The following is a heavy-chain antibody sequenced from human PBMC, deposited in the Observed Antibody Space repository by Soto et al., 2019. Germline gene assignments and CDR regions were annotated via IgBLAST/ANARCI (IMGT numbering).Heavy chain of an antibody. V-gene: IGHV3-30-3*02. CDR3: ANDYYDSSGYYSSYYYYGMDV. J-gene: IGHJ6*02. CDR2: ISYDGSNK. D-gene: IGHD3-22*01. CDR1: GFSFSSYA. Sequence: GGSLRLSCAASGFSFSSYAMHWVRQAPGKGLEWVAVISYDGSNKYYADSVKGRFTISRDNSKNTLYLQMDSLRAEDTAVYYCANDYYDSSGYYSSYYYYGMDVWGQGTTVTVSS.